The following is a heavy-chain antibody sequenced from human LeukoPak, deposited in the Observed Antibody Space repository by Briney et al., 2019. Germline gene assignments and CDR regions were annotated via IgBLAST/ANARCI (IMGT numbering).Heavy chain of an antibody. J-gene: IGHJ4*02. CDR1: GFTFSNYG. V-gene: IGHV3-33*01. D-gene: IGHD6-19*01. Sequence: GGSLRLSCAASGFTFSNYGMHWVRQAPGKGLEWVAVIWYDGNNKYYADSVKGRFTISRDNSKNTLYLQMNSLRAEDTAVYYCARDLVAGNFDYWGQGTLVTVSS. CDR3: ARDLVAGNFDY. CDR2: IWYDGNNK.